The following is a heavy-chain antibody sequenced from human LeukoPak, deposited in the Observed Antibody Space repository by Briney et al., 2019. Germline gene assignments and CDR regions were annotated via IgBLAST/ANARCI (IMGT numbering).Heavy chain of an antibody. CDR1: GFTFSSYW. J-gene: IGHJ4*02. CDR2: IKQDGSEK. Sequence: GGSLRLSCAASGFTFSSYWMSWVRQAPGKGLEWVANIKQDGSEKYYVDSVKGRFTISRDNAKNSLYLQVNSLRAEDTAVYYCARDPATTVTTYAYWGQGTLVTVSS. D-gene: IGHD4-17*01. CDR3: ARDPATTVTTYAY. V-gene: IGHV3-7*01.